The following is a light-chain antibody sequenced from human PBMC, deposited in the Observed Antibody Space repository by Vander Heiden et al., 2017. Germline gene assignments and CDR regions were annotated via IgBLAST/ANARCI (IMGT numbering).Light chain of an antibody. CDR2: SNN. CDR3: AAWDDSLSGHWV. J-gene: IGLJ3*02. Sequence: QSVLTQPPSASGTPGQRVTISCSGSSSNIGSNYVYWYQQLPGTAPNLLIYSNNQRPSGVPARFSGSKSGTSASLAISGLRSEDEADYYCAAWDDSLSGHWVFGGGTKLTVL. V-gene: IGLV1-47*02. CDR1: SSNIGSNY.